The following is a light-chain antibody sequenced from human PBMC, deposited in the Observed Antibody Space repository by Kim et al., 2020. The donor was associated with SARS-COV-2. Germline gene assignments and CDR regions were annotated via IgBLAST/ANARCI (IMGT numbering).Light chain of an antibody. J-gene: IGLJ1*01. CDR3: SSYTSSSTNV. V-gene: IGLV2-14*04. Sequence: GQSITTTCTGTSSDVGGYNYVSWYQQHPGKAPKLMIYDVSKRPSGVSNRFSGSKSGNTASLTISGLQAEDEADYYCSSYTSSSTNVFGTGTQLTVL. CDR1: SSDVGGYNY. CDR2: DVS.